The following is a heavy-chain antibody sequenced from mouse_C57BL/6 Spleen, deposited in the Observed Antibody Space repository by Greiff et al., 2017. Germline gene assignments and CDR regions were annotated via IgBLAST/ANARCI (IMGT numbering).Heavy chain of an antibody. CDR2: IYPGDGDT. Sequence: QVQLQQSGAELVKPGASVKISCKASGYAFSSYWMNWVQQRPGKGLEWVGQIYPGDGDTHYNGKVKGKATLTADKASSTAYMQLRSLTSEDSAVXFCAREGVTRGWFADWGQGALVTVSA. D-gene: IGHD2-13*01. CDR3: AREGVTRGWFAD. J-gene: IGHJ3*01. V-gene: IGHV1-80*01. CDR1: GYAFSSYW.